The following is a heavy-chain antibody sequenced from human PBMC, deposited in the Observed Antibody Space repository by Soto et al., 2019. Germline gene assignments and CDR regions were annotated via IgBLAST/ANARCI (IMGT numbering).Heavy chain of an antibody. V-gene: IGHV1-2*02. D-gene: IGHD3-22*01. CDR2: INPHNGGT. CDR1: GYTFTGYY. J-gene: IGHJ4*02. Sequence: GASVKVSCKASGYTFTGYYLHWVRQAPGQGLERMAWINPHNGGTNSAQKFQGRVTMTRDTSIRTAYMELSGLTSDDTAVYYCAKGAGDSSGYYTYYFDSWGQGTLVTVSS. CDR3: AKGAGDSSGYYTYYFDS.